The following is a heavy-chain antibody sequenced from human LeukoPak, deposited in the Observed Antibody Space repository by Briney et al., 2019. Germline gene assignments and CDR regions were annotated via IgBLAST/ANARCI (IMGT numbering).Heavy chain of an antibody. CDR3: AKDQGDTMVREIDY. J-gene: IGHJ4*02. CDR1: GFTFSSYA. D-gene: IGHD3-10*01. CDR2: ISGSGGST. Sequence: GGSLRLSCAASGFTFSSYAMSWVRQAPGKGLEWVSAISGSGGSTYYADSVKGRFTISRDNSKNTLYLQMNSLRAEDTAVYYCAKDQGDTMVREIDYWGQGTLVTVSS. V-gene: IGHV3-23*01.